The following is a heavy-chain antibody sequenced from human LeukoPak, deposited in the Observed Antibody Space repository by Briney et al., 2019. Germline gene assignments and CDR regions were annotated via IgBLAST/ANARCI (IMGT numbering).Heavy chain of an antibody. Sequence: SVKVSCKASGGTFSSYAVSWVRQAPGQGLEWMGGIIPIFGTANYAQKFQGRVTITADKSTSTAYMELSSLRSEDTAVYYCARVLGSTMVRGVINWFDPWGQGTLVTVSS. CDR2: IIPIFGTA. D-gene: IGHD3-10*01. CDR1: GGTFSSYA. V-gene: IGHV1-69*06. J-gene: IGHJ5*02. CDR3: ARVLGSTMVRGVINWFDP.